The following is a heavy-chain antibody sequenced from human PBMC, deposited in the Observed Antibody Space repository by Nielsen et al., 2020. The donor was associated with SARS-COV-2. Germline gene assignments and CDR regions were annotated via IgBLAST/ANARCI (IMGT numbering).Heavy chain of an antibody. CDR2: ISWNSGSI. J-gene: IGHJ3*02. V-gene: IGHV3-9*01. CDR1: GFTFDDYA. D-gene: IGHD1-26*01. Sequence: GGSLRLSCAASGFTFDDYAMHWVRQAPGKGLEWVSGISWNSGSIDYADSVKGRFTISRDNAKNSLYLQMNSLRAEDTALFYCAFGGSYFDAFDIWGQGTMVTVSS. CDR3: AFGGSYFDAFDI.